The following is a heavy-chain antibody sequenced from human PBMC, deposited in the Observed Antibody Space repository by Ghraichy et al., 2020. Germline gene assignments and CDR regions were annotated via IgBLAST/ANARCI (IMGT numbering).Heavy chain of an antibody. CDR1: GFTFSNYG. CDR3: ARDKDSSGYYSYFDY. CDR2: IWYHGNNQ. Sequence: GALRLSCEASGFTFSNYGMHWVRQAPGKGLEWVAGIWYHGNNQVYADFVRGRFTISRDNSKNTLYLQVNSPRAEDTAVYYCARDKDSSGYYSYFDYWGQGTLVTVSS. J-gene: IGHJ4*02. D-gene: IGHD3-22*01. V-gene: IGHV3-33*01.